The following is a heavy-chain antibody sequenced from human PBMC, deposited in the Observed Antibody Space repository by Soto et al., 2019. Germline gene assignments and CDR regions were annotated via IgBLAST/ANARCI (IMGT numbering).Heavy chain of an antibody. CDR3: AASYGSGSHQ. D-gene: IGHD3-10*01. CDR1: GFTFSSYG. CDR2: ISYDGSNQ. J-gene: IGHJ4*02. Sequence: GGSLRLSCAASGFTFSSYGMHWVRQAPGKGLEWVAVISYDGSNQYYADSVKGRFTISRDNSKNTLYLQMNSLRAEDTAVYYCAASYGSGSHQWGQGTLVTVSS. V-gene: IGHV3-30*03.